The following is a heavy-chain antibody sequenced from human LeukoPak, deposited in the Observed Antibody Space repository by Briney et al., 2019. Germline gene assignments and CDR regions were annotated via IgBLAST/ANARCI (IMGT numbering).Heavy chain of an antibody. CDR1: GFTFSSYS. Sequence: GGSLRLSCAASGFTFSSYSMNWVRKAPGKGLEWVSYISSSSSTIYYADSVKGRFTISRDNAKNSLYLQMNSLRAEDTAVYYCARDRRPFDYWGQGTLVTVSS. CDR3: ARDRRPFDY. CDR2: ISSSSSTI. V-gene: IGHV3-48*01. J-gene: IGHJ4*02.